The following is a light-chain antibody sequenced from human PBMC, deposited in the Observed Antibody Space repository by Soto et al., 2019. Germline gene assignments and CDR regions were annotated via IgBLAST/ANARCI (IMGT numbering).Light chain of an antibody. CDR3: QHYNNWPQIT. Sequence: EIVMTQSPATLTVSPVERATLSCRASQSVSSNLVWYQQKPGQTPRLLIYGASTRATGIPARFSGSGSGTEFTLTISSLQAEDFAVYYCQHYNNWPQITFGPGTRLEI. V-gene: IGKV3-15*01. J-gene: IGKJ5*01. CDR2: GAS. CDR1: QSVSSN.